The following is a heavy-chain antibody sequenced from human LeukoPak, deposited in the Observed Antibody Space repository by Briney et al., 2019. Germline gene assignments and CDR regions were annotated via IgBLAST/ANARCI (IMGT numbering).Heavy chain of an antibody. CDR2: IKQDGSEK. V-gene: IGHV3-7*04. CDR3: ARVGSSWYYWYFDL. J-gene: IGHJ2*01. CDR1: GFTFSSYW. Sequence: TGGSLRLSCAASGFTFSSYWMSWVRQAPGKGLEWVANIKQDGSEKYYVDSLKGRFTISRDNAKNSLYLQMNSLRAEDTAVYYCARVGSSWYYWYFDLWGRGTLVTVSS. D-gene: IGHD6-13*01.